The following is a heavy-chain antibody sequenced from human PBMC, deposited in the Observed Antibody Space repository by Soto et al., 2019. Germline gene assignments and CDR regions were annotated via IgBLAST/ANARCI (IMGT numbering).Heavy chain of an antibody. CDR1: GGTFSSYT. CDR3: ARRPEYIAAAGTPYYYGMDV. Sequence: QVQLVQSGAELKKPGSSVKVSCKASGGTFSSYTISWVRQAPGQGLEWMGRIIPILGIANYARKFQGRVTITADKSTSTAYMELSSLRSEDTAVYYCARRPEYIAAAGTPYYYGMDVWGQGTTVTVSS. J-gene: IGHJ6*02. CDR2: IIPILGIA. D-gene: IGHD6-13*01. V-gene: IGHV1-69*02.